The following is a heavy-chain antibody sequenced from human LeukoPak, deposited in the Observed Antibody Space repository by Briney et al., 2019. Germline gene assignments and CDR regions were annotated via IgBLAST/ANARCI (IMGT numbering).Heavy chain of an antibody. CDR3: TRDWPRYDYGDYRDAFDI. V-gene: IGHV3-49*03. CDR1: GFTFGDYA. CDR2: IRSKAYGGTT. J-gene: IGHJ3*02. Sequence: GGSLRLSCLASGFTFGDYAMSWFRQAPGKGLEWVGFIRSKAYGGTTEYAASVKGRFTISRDDSKSIAYLQMNSLKTGDTAVYYCTRDWPRYDYGDYRDAFDIWGQGTMVTVSS. D-gene: IGHD4-17*01.